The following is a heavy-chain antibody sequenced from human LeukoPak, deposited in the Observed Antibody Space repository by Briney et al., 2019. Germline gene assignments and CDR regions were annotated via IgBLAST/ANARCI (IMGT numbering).Heavy chain of an antibody. V-gene: IGHV4-30-2*01. CDR2: IYHSGST. Sequence: SETLSLTCAVSGGSISSGGYSWRWIRQPPGKGLEWIGYIYHSGSTYYNPSLKSRVTISVDTSKNQFSLKLSSVTAADTAVYYCAREPDLYGMDVWGQGPRSPSP. CDR1: GGSISSGGYS. J-gene: IGHJ6*02. CDR3: AREPDLYGMDV.